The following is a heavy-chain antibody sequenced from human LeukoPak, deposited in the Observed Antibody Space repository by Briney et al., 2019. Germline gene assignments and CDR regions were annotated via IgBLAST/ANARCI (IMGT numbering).Heavy chain of an antibody. CDR2: ISGSGGST. Sequence: GGSLRLSCAASGFTFSSYAMSWVRQAPGKGLEWVSAISGSGGSTYYADSVKGRFTISRDNSKNTLYLQMNSLRAEDTAVYYCAREGPYYDSSGYYPIFDYWGQGTLVTVSS. D-gene: IGHD3-22*01. CDR3: AREGPYYDSSGYYPIFDY. CDR1: GFTFSSYA. V-gene: IGHV3-23*01. J-gene: IGHJ4*02.